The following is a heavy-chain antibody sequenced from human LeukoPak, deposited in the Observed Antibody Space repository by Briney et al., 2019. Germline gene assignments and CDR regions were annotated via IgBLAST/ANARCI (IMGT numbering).Heavy chain of an antibody. J-gene: IGHJ4*02. V-gene: IGHV1-2*02. CDR1: GYTFTGYY. CDR2: INPNRGGT. D-gene: IGHD3-22*01. Sequence: GASVTVSCKASGYTFTGYYMHWVRQAPGQGVEWVGLINPNRGGTNYAQKFQGRVTMTRDTSISTAYMELSRLRSDDTAVYFCARARPCYYDSSGYGDYWGQGTLVTVSS. CDR3: ARARPCYYDSSGYGDY.